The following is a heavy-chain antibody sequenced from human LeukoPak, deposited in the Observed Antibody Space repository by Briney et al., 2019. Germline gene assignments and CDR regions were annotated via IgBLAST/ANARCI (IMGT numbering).Heavy chain of an antibody. Sequence: ASVKVSCKASGGTFSSYAISWVRQAPGQGLEWMGRIIPILGIANYAQKFQGRVTITADKSTSTAYMELSSLRSEDTAVYYCVRLGAVSFDIWGQGTMVTVSS. CDR2: IIPILGIA. V-gene: IGHV1-69*04. J-gene: IGHJ3*02. D-gene: IGHD3-16*01. CDR3: VRLGAVSFDI. CDR1: GGTFSSYA.